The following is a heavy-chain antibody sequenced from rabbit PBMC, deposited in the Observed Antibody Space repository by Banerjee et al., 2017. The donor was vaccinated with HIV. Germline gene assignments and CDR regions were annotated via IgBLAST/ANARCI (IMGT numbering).Heavy chain of an antibody. J-gene: IGHJ6*01. D-gene: IGHD1-1*01. CDR3: AREFASSSAYYGYYGMDL. CDR2: IYAGSSGTT. Sequence: QSLEESGGDLVKPGASLTLTCTASGFSFSNSYWICWVRQPPGKGLEWIACIYAGSSGTTYYASWAKGRFTISKTSSTTVTLQMTSLTAADTATYFCAREFASSSAYYGYYGMDLWGPGTLVTVS. V-gene: IGHV1S40*01. CDR1: GFSFSNSYW.